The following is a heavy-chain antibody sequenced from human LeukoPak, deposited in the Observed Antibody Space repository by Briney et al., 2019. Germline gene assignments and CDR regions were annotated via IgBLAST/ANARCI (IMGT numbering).Heavy chain of an antibody. CDR1: GGSFSGYY. Sequence: SETLSLTCAVYGGSFSGYYWSWIRQPPGKGLDWIGEINHSGSTNYNPSLKSRVTISVDTSKNQFSLKLSSVTAAGTAVYYCARGPFNYVWGSYRSYYFDYWGQGTLVTVSS. V-gene: IGHV4-34*01. D-gene: IGHD3-16*02. CDR3: ARGPFNYVWGSYRSYYFDY. J-gene: IGHJ4*02. CDR2: INHSGST.